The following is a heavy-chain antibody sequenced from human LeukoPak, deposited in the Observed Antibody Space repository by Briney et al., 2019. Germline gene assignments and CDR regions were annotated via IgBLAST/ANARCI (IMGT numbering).Heavy chain of an antibody. Sequence: GRSLRLSCAASGCTFSSYGMHWVRQAPGKGLEWVAVISYDGSNIYYADSVKGRFTISRDNSKDTLYLQMNSLRAEDTAVYYCAKVGGSSWGQGTMVTVSS. V-gene: IGHV3-30*18. CDR3: AKVGGSS. D-gene: IGHD5-12*01. J-gene: IGHJ3*01. CDR2: ISYDGSNI. CDR1: GCTFSSYG.